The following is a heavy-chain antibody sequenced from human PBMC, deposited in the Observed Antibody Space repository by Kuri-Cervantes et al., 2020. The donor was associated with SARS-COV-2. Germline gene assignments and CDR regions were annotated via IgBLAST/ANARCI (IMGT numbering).Heavy chain of an antibody. J-gene: IGHJ6*02. V-gene: IGHV3-73*01. CDR2: IRSKTNSYAT. CDR1: GFTFSGSA. Sequence: GGSLRLSCAASGFTFSGSAMHWVRQTSGKGLEWVGRIRSKTNSYATPHAASVKGRFTISRDDSKNTAYLQMNSLKTEDTAVYYCTSRTMDVWGQGTTVTVSS. CDR3: TSRTMDV.